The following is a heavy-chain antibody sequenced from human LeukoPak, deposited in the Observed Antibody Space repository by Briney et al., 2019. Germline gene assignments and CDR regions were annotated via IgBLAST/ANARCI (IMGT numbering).Heavy chain of an antibody. CDR2: IYYSGST. CDR1: GGFISSSCYY. V-gene: IGHV4-39*01. D-gene: IGHD2-2*01. J-gene: IGHJ5*02. Sequence: SETLSLTCTVSGGFISSSCYYWGWIRQPPGKGLEWIGIIYYSGSTYYNPSLKSRLTISVDTSKHQLSLKLSSVSATDTAVYYCARRGYCSSTSCYEYWFDPWGQGTLVTVSS. CDR3: ARRGYCSSTSCYEYWFDP.